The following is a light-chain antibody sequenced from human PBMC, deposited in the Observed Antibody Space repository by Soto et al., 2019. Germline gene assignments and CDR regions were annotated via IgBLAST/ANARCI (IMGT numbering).Light chain of an antibody. Sequence: EIVLTQSPGTLSLSPGEIATLSCRASQSVANAYLAWYQHKVGQSPRLLIYGASNRAPGIPDRFIGSGSGTDFTLTISRLEPEDFAVYYCQQYAASPRTFGQGTQVEVK. CDR1: QSVANAY. V-gene: IGKV3-20*01. CDR2: GAS. CDR3: QQYAASPRT. J-gene: IGKJ1*01.